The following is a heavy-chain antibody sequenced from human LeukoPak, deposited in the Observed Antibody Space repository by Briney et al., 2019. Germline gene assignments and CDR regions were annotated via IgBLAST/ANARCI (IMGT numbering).Heavy chain of an antibody. CDR2: INPNSGDT. CDR1: GYTFTCYY. J-gene: IGHJ4*02. Sequence: ASVKVSCKASGYTFTCYYMHWVRQAPGQRLEWMGWINPNSGDTNYAQKFQGRVTMTRDTSISTAYMELSRLRSDDTAVYYCARVRYRLAETYIDYWGQGTLVTVSS. V-gene: IGHV1-2*02. D-gene: IGHD3-16*01. CDR3: ARVRYRLAETYIDY.